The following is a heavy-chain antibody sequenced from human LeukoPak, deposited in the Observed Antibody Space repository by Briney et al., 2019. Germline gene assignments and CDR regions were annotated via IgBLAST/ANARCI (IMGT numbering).Heavy chain of an antibody. J-gene: IGHJ4*02. CDR1: GFTFSSYW. CDR2: IKQDGSEK. V-gene: IGHV3-7*03. CDR3: AGRHCSGGGCYFAGADPFDY. D-gene: IGHD2-15*01. Sequence: GSLRLSCAASGFTFSSYWMSWVRQAPGKGLEWVANIKQDGSEKYYVDSVKGRFTISRDNAKNSLYLQMNSLRAEDTAVYFCAGRHCSGGGCYFAGADPFDYWGQGTLVTVSS.